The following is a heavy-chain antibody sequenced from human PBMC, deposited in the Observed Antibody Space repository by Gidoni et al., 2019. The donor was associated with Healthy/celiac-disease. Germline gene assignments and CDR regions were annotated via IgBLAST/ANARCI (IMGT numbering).Heavy chain of an antibody. CDR3: ARMVRNYYGSSPFDY. J-gene: IGHJ4*02. CDR1: GFSLSTARMG. D-gene: IGHD3-10*01. CDR2: IFSNDEK. V-gene: IGHV2-26*01. Sequence: QVTLKESGPVLVKPTETLTLTCTVSGFSLSTARMGVSWLRQPPGQALEWLAHIFSNDEKSYSTSLKSRLTISKDTSKSQVVLTMTNMDPVDTATYYCARMVRNYYGSSPFDYWGQGTLVTVSS.